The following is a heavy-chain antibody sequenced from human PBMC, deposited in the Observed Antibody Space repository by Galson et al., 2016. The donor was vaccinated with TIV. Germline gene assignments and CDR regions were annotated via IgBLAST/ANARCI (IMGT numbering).Heavy chain of an antibody. D-gene: IGHD1-26*01. Sequence: SVKVSCKASGGSFSSYSFNWVRQAPGQGLEWMGRFIPMLRLTNYAERFQGRVTITADKSTSTAYMELRSLRSDDTAVYYCARSNGGSYRAPSFDYWGQGTLVTVSS. J-gene: IGHJ4*02. CDR1: GGSFSSYS. V-gene: IGHV1-69*02. CDR3: ARSNGGSYRAPSFDY. CDR2: FIPMLRLT.